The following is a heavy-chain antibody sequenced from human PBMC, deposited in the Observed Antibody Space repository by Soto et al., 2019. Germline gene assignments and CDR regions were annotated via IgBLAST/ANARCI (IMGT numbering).Heavy chain of an antibody. CDR1: GGSFSGYY. V-gene: IGHV4-34*01. CDR3: ARFGRSYDFWSGYFVHDY. Sequence: KPSETLSLTCAVYGGSFSGYYWSWIRQPPGKGLEWIGEINHSGSTNYNPSLKSRVTISVDTSKNQFSLKLSSVTAADTAVYYCARFGRSYDFWSGYFVHDYWGQGTLVTVSS. CDR2: INHSGST. J-gene: IGHJ4*02. D-gene: IGHD3-3*01.